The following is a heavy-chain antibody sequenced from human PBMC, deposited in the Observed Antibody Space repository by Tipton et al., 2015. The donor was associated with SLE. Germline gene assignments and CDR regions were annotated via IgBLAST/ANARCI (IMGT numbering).Heavy chain of an antibody. Sequence: TLSLTCTVSGYSISSGYYCGWIRQPPGKGLEWIGYIFYSGGTNYNPSLKSRVTISGDTSKNQFSLRLSSVTAADTAVYYCAGGELRYGDYDFYYWGQGSLVTVSS. CDR3: AGGELRYGDYDFYY. D-gene: IGHD4-17*01. CDR2: IFYSGGT. V-gene: IGHV4-61*01. J-gene: IGHJ4*02. CDR1: GYSISSGYY.